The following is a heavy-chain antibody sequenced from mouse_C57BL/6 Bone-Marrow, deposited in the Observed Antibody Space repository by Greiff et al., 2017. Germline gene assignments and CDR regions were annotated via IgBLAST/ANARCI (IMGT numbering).Heavy chain of an antibody. J-gene: IGHJ3*01. V-gene: IGHV1-64*01. CDR1: GYTFTSYW. CDR3: SRPSLSLFAY. CDR2: IHPNSGST. D-gene: IGHD6-1*01. Sequence: VQLQQPGAELVKPGASVKLSCKASGYTFTSYWMHWVKQRPGQGLEWIGKIHPNSGSTNYNEKFKSKATLPVDKSSSTAYMQLSSLTSEYSAVYYCSRPSLSLFAYWGQGTLVTVSA.